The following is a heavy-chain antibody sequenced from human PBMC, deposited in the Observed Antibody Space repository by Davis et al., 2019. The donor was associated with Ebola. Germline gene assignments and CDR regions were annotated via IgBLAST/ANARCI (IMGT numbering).Heavy chain of an antibody. V-gene: IGHV3-23*01. CDR2: ISRRGAST. CDR3: AKGNYDSGGFWGYWFGP. J-gene: IGHJ5*02. D-gene: IGHD3-22*01. Sequence: GESLKISCPASGFTFSDCAMSWLPHAPWRALILVSSISRRGASTYFTDSVKGRFTISRDNSENTLYLQMNSLTAEDTAIYYCAKGNYDSGGFWGYWFGPWGRGQLVTVSS. CDR1: GFTFSDCA.